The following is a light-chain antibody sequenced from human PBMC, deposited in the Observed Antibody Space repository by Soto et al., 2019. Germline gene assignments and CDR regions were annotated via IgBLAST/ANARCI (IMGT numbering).Light chain of an antibody. V-gene: IGKV3-11*01. CDR2: DAS. CDR3: QQRSNWPYT. Sequence: EIVLTQSPATLSLSPGERATLSCRASQSVSSYLAWFQQKPGQPPRLLIYDASNRTTGIPARLSGSGSGTDFTLTISSLEPEDFAVYYCQQRSNWPYTFGQGTKLEI. J-gene: IGKJ2*01. CDR1: QSVSSY.